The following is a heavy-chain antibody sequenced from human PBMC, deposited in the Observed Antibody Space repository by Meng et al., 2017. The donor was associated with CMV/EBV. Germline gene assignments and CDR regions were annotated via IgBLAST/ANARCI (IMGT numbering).Heavy chain of an antibody. CDR3: ARGGNWFDP. J-gene: IGHJ5*02. CDR1: GGSFSGYY. CDR2: INHSGST. V-gene: IGHV4-34*01. Sequence: QVPQQRGGAGLLKPSEALSLTCAVYGGSFSGYYWSWTRQPPGKGLEWIGEINHSGSTNYNPSLKSRVTISVDTSKNQFSLTLSSVTAADTAVYYCARGGNWFDPWGQGTLVTVSS.